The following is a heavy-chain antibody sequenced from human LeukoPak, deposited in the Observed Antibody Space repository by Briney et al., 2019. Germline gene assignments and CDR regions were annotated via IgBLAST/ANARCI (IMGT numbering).Heavy chain of an antibody. CDR3: ARGQWLVSGMDV. D-gene: IGHD6-19*01. J-gene: IGHJ6*02. CDR2: MNPNSGNT. Sequence: ASVKVSCMASGYTFTSYDINWVRQATGQGLEWMGWMNPNSGNTGYAQKFQGRVTMTRDTSTSTVYMELSSLRSEDTAVYYCARGQWLVSGMDVWGQGTTVTVSS. CDR1: GYTFTSYD. V-gene: IGHV1-8*01.